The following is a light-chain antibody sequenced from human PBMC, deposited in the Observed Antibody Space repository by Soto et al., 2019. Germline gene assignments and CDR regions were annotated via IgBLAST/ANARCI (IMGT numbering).Light chain of an antibody. CDR2: DTS. Sequence: QAGVTQEPSLTVSPGVTVTLTCGSSTGTLTSGHFPYWFQHKPGQAPRALIFDTSKKYSWTPARFSGSLLGGKAALTLSGAQPEDEADYYCLLYFDVARVFGGGTQLTVL. CDR1: TGTLTSGHF. J-gene: IGLJ2*01. CDR3: LLYFDVARV. V-gene: IGLV7-46*01.